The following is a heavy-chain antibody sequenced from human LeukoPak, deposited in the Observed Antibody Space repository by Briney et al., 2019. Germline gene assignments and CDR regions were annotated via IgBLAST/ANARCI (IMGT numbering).Heavy chain of an antibody. CDR2: IRYDGSNK. J-gene: IGHJ4*02. CDR1: GFTFSSYG. CDR3: ARAPLRYFDWLLVY. V-gene: IGHV3-33*01. Sequence: GGSLRLSCAASGFTFSSYGMHWVRQAPGKGLEWVAVIRYDGSNKYYADSVKGRFTISRDNSKNTLYLQMNSLRAEDTAVYYCARAPLRYFDWLLVYWGQGTLVTVSS. D-gene: IGHD3-9*01.